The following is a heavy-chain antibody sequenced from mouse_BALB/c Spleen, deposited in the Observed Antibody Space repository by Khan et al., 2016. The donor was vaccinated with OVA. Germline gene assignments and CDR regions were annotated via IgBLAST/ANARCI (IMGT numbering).Heavy chain of an antibody. J-gene: IGHJ2*01. Sequence: EVKFQESGPGLVKPSQSLSLTCTATGHSITSGYGWNWIWQFLGNKLEWMGYISNLGRTNYKPSLKSRISITRDTSKAQCYLQLNSVTTEDTATDYYARTTMVKYWGQGTTLTVSS. D-gene: IGHD2-1*01. V-gene: IGHV3-2*02. CDR1: GHSITSGYG. CDR3: ARTTMVKY. CDR2: ISNLGRT.